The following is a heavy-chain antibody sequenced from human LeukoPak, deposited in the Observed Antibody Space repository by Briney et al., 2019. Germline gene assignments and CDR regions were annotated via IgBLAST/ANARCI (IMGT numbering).Heavy chain of an antibody. D-gene: IGHD2-2*01. J-gene: IGHJ5*02. Sequence: SETLSLTCAVYGGSFSTYYWSWLRQPPGKGLEWIGEVNHGGSTNYNPSLKSRVTISVDTSTNQFSLKLSSVTAADTAVYYCARAPPYCSSTSCYPNRWFDPWGQGTLVTVSS. V-gene: IGHV4-34*01. CDR1: GGSFSTYY. CDR3: ARAPPYCSSTSCYPNRWFDP. CDR2: VNHGGST.